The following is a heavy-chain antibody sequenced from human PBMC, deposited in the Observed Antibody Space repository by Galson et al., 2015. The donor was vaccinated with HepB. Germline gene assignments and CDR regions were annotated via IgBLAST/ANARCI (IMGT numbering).Heavy chain of an antibody. CDR3: ARVPNWNYYIPYYYGMDV. J-gene: IGHJ6*02. CDR1: GGSVSSGGYY. D-gene: IGHD1-7*01. V-gene: IGHV4-31*03. Sequence: TLSLTCTVSGGSVSSGGYYWSWIRQHPGKGLEWIGYIYYSGSTYYNPSLKSRVTISVDTSKNQFSLKLSSVTAADTAVYYCARVPNWNYYIPYYYGMDVWGQGTTVTVSS. CDR2: IYYSGST.